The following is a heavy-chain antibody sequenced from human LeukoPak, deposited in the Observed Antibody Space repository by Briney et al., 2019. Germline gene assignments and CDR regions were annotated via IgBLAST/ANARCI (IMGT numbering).Heavy chain of an antibody. CDR3: ARQGAVVVITTSFDY. Sequence: SETLSLTCAVSGYSISSGYYWGWIRQPPGEGLEWIGSIYHSGSTYYNPSLKSRVTISVDTSKNQFSLKLSSVTAADTAVYYCARQGAVVVITTSFDYWGQGTLVTVSS. V-gene: IGHV4-38-2*01. D-gene: IGHD3-22*01. CDR2: IYHSGST. J-gene: IGHJ4*02. CDR1: GYSISSGYY.